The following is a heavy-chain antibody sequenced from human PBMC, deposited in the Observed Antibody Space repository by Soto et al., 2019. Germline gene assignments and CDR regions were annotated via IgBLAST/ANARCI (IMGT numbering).Heavy chain of an antibody. V-gene: IGHV5-51*01. D-gene: IGHD4-17*01. CDR3: ARRPLMTTVTSSYYYYGMDV. CDR1: GYSFTSYW. Sequence: GESLKISCKGSGYSFTSYWIGWVRQMPGKVLEWMGIIYPGDSDTRYSPSFQGQVTISADKSISTAYLQWSSLKASDTAMYYCARRPLMTTVTSSYYYYGMDVWGQGXTVT. CDR2: IYPGDSDT. J-gene: IGHJ6*02.